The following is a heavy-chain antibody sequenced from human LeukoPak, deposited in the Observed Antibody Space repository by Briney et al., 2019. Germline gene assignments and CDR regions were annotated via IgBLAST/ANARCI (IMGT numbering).Heavy chain of an antibody. CDR1: GFTFSSYA. CDR2: ISYDGSNK. D-gene: IGHD5-18*01. V-gene: IGHV3-30*04. Sequence: GGSLRLSCAASGFTFSSYAMHWVRQAPGKGLEWVAVISYDGSNKYYADSVKGRFTISRDNSKNTLYLQMNRLRAEDTAVYYCAREYWGYSYGYIGYWGQGTLVTVSS. J-gene: IGHJ4*02. CDR3: AREYWGYSYGYIGY.